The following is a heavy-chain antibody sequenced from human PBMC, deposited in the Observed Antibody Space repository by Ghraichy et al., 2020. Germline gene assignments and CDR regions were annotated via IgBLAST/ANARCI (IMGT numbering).Heavy chain of an antibody. V-gene: IGHV3-49*04. CDR3: TRDLYTVTTHGDIDY. J-gene: IGHJ4*02. Sequence: GGSLRLSCTASGFTFGDYAMSWVRQAPGKGLEWVGFIISKAYGGTTEYAASVKGRFTISRDDSKSIAYLQMNSLKTEDTAVYYCTRDLYTVTTHGDIDYWGQGTLVTVSS. CDR2: IISKAYGGTT. CDR1: GFTFGDYA. D-gene: IGHD4-17*01.